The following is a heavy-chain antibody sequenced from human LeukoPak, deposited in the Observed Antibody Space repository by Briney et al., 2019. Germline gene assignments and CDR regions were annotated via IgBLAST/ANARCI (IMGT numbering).Heavy chain of an antibody. CDR3: ARGRSSFNI. CDR2: IYYSGST. D-gene: IGHD6-19*01. Sequence: SETLSLTCTVSGGSISSSYWSWIRQPPGKGLEWIGYIYYSGSTNYNPSLKSRVTISVDTSKNQFSLKLNSVTAADTAMYYCARGRSSFNIWGQGTMVTVSS. J-gene: IGHJ3*02. V-gene: IGHV4-59*01. CDR1: GGSISSSY.